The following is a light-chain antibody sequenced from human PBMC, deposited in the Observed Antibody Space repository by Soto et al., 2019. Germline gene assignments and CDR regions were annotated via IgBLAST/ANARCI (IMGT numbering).Light chain of an antibody. CDR2: GAS. V-gene: IGKV3-20*01. CDR1: QSVGSD. CDR3: QQYSSSPLT. J-gene: IGKJ4*01. Sequence: EIVLTQSPGTLSLSPGERATLSCRASQSVGSDLVWYQQKPGQTPRLLNHGASNKATGIADRFSGSGSGTDFTLTIRRLEPEDFALYYCQQYSSSPLTFGEGTKVEIK.